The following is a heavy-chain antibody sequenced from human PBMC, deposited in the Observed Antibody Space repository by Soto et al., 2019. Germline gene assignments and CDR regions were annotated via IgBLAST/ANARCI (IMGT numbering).Heavy chain of an antibody. CDR2: IYYSGST. V-gene: IGHV4-30-4*01. D-gene: IGHD6-13*01. CDR3: ARERPDGSRLDP. CDR1: GGSISSGDYY. J-gene: IGHJ5*02. Sequence: LSLTCTVSGGSISSGDYYWSWIRQPPGKGLEWIGYIYYSGSTYYNPSLKSRVTISVDTSKNQFSLKLSSVTAADTAVYYCARERPDGSRLDPWGQGTLVTVSS.